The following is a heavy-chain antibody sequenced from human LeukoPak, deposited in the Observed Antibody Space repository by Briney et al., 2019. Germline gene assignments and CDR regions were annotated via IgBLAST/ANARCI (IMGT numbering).Heavy chain of an antibody. D-gene: IGHD6-6*01. CDR2: ISSSSSYI. J-gene: IGHJ4*02. CDR1: GFTFSSYS. CDR3: ARDSDNSSSPIDY. V-gene: IGHV3-21*01. Sequence: PGGSLRLSCAASGFTFSSYSMNWVRQAPGKGLEWVSSISSSSSYIYYADSVKGRFTISRDNAKNSLYLQMNSLRAEDTAVYYCARDSDNSSSPIDYWGQGTLVTVSS.